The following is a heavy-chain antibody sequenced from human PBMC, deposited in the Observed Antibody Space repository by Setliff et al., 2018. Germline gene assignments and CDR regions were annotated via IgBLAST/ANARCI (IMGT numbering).Heavy chain of an antibody. Sequence: ASVKVSCKTSGYMFTTYGISWVRQDPGQGLEWMGWIRVYDGYTDYAQKFQGRVTMTRDTSTSTVYMEVSSLRSEDTAVYYCARADYIRYFYMDVWGKGTTVTVSS. V-gene: IGHV1-18*01. D-gene: IGHD4-4*01. CDR1: GYMFTTYG. J-gene: IGHJ6*03. CDR3: ARADYIRYFYMDV. CDR2: IRVYDGYT.